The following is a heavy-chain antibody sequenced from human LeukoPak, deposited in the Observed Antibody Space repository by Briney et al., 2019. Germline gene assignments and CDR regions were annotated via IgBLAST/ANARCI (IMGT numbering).Heavy chain of an antibody. Sequence: PSETLSLTCAVYGGSFSGYYWSWIRQPPGKGLEWIGEINHSGSTNYNPSLKSRVTISADTSKNQFSLKLSSVTAADTAVYYCARAQTYYDILTGYRWAWFDPWGQGTLVTVSS. CDR1: GGSFSGYY. J-gene: IGHJ5*02. V-gene: IGHV4-34*01. CDR3: ARAQTYYDILTGYRWAWFDP. D-gene: IGHD3-9*01. CDR2: INHSGST.